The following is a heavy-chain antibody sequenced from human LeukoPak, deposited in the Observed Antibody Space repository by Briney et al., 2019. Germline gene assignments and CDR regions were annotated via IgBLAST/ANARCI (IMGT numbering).Heavy chain of an antibody. Sequence: PSETLSLTCAVYGGSFSGYYWSWIRQPPGKGLEWVGEINHSGSTNYNPSLKSRVTISVDTSKNQFSLKLSSVTAAGTAVYYCARGKTGFWSGYYTYNWFDHWGQGTLVTVSS. V-gene: IGHV4-34*01. CDR1: GGSFSGYY. CDR2: INHSGST. CDR3: ARGKTGFWSGYYTYNWFDH. D-gene: IGHD3-3*01. J-gene: IGHJ5*02.